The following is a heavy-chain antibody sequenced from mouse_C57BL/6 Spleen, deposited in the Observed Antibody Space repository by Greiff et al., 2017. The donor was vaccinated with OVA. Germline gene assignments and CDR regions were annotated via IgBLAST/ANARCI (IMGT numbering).Heavy chain of an antibody. Sequence: QVQLQQPGAELVKPGASVKLSCKASGYTFTSYWMQWVKQRPGQGLEWIGEIDPSDSYTNYNQKFKGQATLTVATSSSTAYVQLSSLTSEDSAVYYGARWGLRRGLDYWGQGTSVTVSS. CDR1: GYTFTSYW. V-gene: IGHV1-50*01. CDR3: ARWGLRRGLDY. CDR2: IDPSDSYT. D-gene: IGHD2-2*01. J-gene: IGHJ4*01.